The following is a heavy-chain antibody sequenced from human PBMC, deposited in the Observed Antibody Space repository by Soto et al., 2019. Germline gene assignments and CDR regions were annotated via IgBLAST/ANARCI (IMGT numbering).Heavy chain of an antibody. CDR1: GGNVSSSQ. V-gene: IGHV3-66*01. CDR3: LSGNSPSST. J-gene: IGHJ5*02. Sequence: PRGSLRLSGAASGGNVSSSQMTWVRQAQGKALEWVSLIFIGGTTQYAVSVKGRFTISRDNAQNSLYLQMNNLRAEDTAVYYCLSGNSPSSTWGQGTLVTVSS. CDR2: IFIGGTT. D-gene: IGHD5-12*01.